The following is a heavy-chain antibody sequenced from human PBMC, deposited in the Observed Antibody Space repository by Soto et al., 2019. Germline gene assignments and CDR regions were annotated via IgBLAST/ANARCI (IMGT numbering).Heavy chain of an antibody. CDR3: ASGSGVGYCTSGICSDIYDAFEV. CDR2: ISYDESNE. V-gene: IGHV3-30-3*01. D-gene: IGHD2-8*01. CDR1: EFTFSQHA. J-gene: IGHJ3*01. Sequence: GGSLRLSCAATEFTFSQHAMHWLRQAPGKGLEWLSVISYDESNENYADSVKGRFTISRANSRNTLYLQMSSLRPEDTAVYFCASGSGVGYCTSGICSDIYDAFEVWGQGIMVTVSS.